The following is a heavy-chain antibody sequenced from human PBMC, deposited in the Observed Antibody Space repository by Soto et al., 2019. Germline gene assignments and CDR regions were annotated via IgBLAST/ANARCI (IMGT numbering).Heavy chain of an antibody. J-gene: IGHJ5*02. V-gene: IGHV3-48*02. Sequence: EVQVVESGGGLVQPGGSLRLSCAASGFTFSSNSMNWVRQAPGKGLEWISYISSSSSTIYADSVKGRFTISRDNAKNSLYLQRNCLRDEDTAVYYCARVIWSGHLTSDLWGQGTLVTVSS. CDR1: GFTFSSNS. D-gene: IGHD3-3*01. CDR2: ISSSSSTI. CDR3: ARVIWSGHLTSDL.